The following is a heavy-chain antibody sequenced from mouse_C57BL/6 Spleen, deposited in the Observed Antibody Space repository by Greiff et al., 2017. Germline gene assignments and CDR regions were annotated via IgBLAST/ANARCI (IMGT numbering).Heavy chain of an antibody. J-gene: IGHJ4*01. D-gene: IGHD2-3*01. CDR3: ARYDGYPSYAMDY. CDR1: GFTFSSYA. CDR2: ISDGGSYT. Sequence: EVKLVESGGGLVKPGGSLKLSCAASGFTFSSYAMSWVRQTPEKRLEWVATISDGGSYTYYPDNVKGRFTISRDNAKNNLYLQMSHLKSEDTAMYYCARYDGYPSYAMDYWGQGTSVTVSS. V-gene: IGHV5-4*03.